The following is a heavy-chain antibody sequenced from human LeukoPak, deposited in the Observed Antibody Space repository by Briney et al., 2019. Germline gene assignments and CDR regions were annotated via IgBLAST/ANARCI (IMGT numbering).Heavy chain of an antibody. J-gene: IGHJ6*02. CDR2: INPSGGST. CDR3: AGELDYGGVVKLPYHYYYGMDV. D-gene: IGHD4-23*01. V-gene: IGHV1-46*01. CDR1: GYTFTSYY. Sequence: ASVKVFCKASGYTFTSYYMHWVRQAPGQGLEWMGIINPSGGSTSYAQKFQGRVTMTRDTSTSTVYMELSSLRSEDTAVYYCAGELDYGGVVKLPYHYYYGMDVWGQGTTVTVSS.